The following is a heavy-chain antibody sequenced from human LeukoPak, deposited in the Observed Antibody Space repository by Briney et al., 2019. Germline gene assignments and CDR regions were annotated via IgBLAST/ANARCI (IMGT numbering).Heavy chain of an antibody. D-gene: IGHD5-18*01. V-gene: IGHV4-59*01. CDR1: GGSISSYY. CDR3: ASRRYSYGSFDY. Sequence: PSETLSLTCTVSGGSISSYYWSWIRQPPGKGLEWIGYIYYSGSTNYNPSLKSRVTISVDTSKNQFSLKLSSVTAADTAVYYCASRRYSYGSFDYWGQGTLVTVSS. J-gene: IGHJ4*02. CDR2: IYYSGST.